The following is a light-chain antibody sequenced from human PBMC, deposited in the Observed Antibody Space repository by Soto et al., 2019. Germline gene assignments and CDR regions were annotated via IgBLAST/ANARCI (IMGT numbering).Light chain of an antibody. Sequence: EVVLTQSPATLSVSPGERATLSCRVSQSVNSNLAWYQQKPGQAPRLLIYGASTRATDIPARFSGSGSGTDFPLTVSSLQSEDFAVYSGQQYNSWPLTFGGGTKVEI. CDR3: QQYNSWPLT. CDR1: QSVNSN. V-gene: IGKV3-15*01. J-gene: IGKJ4*01. CDR2: GAS.